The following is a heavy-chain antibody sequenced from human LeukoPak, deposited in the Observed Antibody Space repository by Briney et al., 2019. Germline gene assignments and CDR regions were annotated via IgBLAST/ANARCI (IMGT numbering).Heavy chain of an antibody. D-gene: IGHD6-13*01. CDR2: ISYEGSKK. J-gene: IGHJ6*02. Sequence: GGSLRLSCAASGFTFSNYAMHWVRQAPGKGLEWVAVISYEGSKKYYADSVKGRSTISRDNSKHTLFLQMNSLRGEDTAVYYCARECSGSWFDYQNYGLDVWGQGTTVTVSS. V-gene: IGHV3-30*04. CDR1: GFTFSNYA. CDR3: ARECSGSWFDYQNYGLDV.